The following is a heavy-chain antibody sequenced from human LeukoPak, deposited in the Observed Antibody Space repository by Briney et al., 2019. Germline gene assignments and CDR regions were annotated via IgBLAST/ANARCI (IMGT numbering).Heavy chain of an antibody. CDR2: IYHSGST. CDR1: GYSISSGYY. V-gene: IGHV4-38-2*01. J-gene: IGHJ6*03. Sequence: SETLSLXCAVSGYSISSGYYWGWIRQPPGKGLAWIGSIYHSGSTSYNPSLKSRVTISVDTSKNQFSLKLSSVTAADTAVYYCARLGYYYYYMDVWGKGTTVTVSS. CDR3: ARLGYYYYYMDV. D-gene: IGHD6-6*01.